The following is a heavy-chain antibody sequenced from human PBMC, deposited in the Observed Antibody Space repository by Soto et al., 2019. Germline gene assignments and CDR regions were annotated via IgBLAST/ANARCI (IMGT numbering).Heavy chain of an antibody. J-gene: IGHJ5*02. Sequence: PSETLSLTCTVSGGSISSYYWSWIRQPPGKGLEWIGYIYYSGSTNYNPSLKSRVTISVDTSKNQFSLKLSSVTAADTAVYYCARGSRASRGNWFDPWGQGTLVTVSS. CDR2: IYYSGST. V-gene: IGHV4-59*01. D-gene: IGHD3-10*01. CDR1: GGSISSYY. CDR3: ARGSRASRGNWFDP.